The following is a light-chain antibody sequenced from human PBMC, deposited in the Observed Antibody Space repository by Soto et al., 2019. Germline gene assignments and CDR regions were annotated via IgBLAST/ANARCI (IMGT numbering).Light chain of an antibody. V-gene: IGKV3-20*01. CDR1: QSISNS. Sequence: EIVVAQSPATESLSPVDRATLSCSASQSISNSLAWDQQKPGQAPSLLIFDASKRATGIPARFSGSGSGTDFTLTISRLEPEDFAVYYCQQYGSSWTFGQGTKVDI. CDR2: DAS. CDR3: QQYGSSWT. J-gene: IGKJ1*01.